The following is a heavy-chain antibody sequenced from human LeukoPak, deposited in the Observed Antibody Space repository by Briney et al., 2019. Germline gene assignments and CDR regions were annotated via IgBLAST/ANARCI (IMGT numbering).Heavy chain of an antibody. CDR2: ISWNSGYI. Sequence: GGSLRLSCAASGFTFSSYEMNWVRQAPGKGLEWVSGISWNSGYIGYADSVKGRFTISRDDAKNSLYLQMNSLRAEDTALYYCAKGKKAVVPAANFDYWGQGTLVTVSS. CDR1: GFTFSSYE. J-gene: IGHJ4*02. V-gene: IGHV3-9*01. D-gene: IGHD2-2*01. CDR3: AKGKKAVVPAANFDY.